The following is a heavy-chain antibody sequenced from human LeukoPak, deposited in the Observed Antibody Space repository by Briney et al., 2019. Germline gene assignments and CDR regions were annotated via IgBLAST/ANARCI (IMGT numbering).Heavy chain of an antibody. V-gene: IGHV1-18*01. D-gene: IGHD6-13*01. CDR1: GYTFTSYG. J-gene: IGHJ6*02. Sequence: SVKGSCTASGYTFTSYGLSWVRQAPGQGLELIGWISGHKGNTNYAQKLQGRVTMTTETSTSTAYKELRSLRSDDPAVYYCASDRIIAPINKRSYYYGMDVWGQGTTVTVSS. CDR2: ISGHKGNT. CDR3: ASDRIIAPINKRSYYYGMDV.